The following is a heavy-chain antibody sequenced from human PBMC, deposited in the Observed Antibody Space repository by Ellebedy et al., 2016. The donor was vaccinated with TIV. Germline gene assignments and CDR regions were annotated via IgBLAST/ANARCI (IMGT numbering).Heavy chain of an antibody. CDR2: ISYSGST. J-gene: IGHJ4*02. Sequence: SETLSLTCTVSGGSISSYFWSWIRQLPGKGLEWIGYISYSGSTYYNPSLKSRVTLSIDTSKIQFSLKLSSVTAADTAVYYCARHTIFGVDYWGQGILVTVSA. CDR3: ARHTIFGVDY. D-gene: IGHD3-3*01. CDR1: GGSISSYF. V-gene: IGHV4-59*01.